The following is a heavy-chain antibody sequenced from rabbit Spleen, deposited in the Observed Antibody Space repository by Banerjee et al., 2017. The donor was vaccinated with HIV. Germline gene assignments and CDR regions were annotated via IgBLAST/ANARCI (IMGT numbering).Heavy chain of an antibody. CDR3: VRDQAGDADYGPYYLNL. CDR1: GFTLSSYY. V-gene: IGHV1S7*01. CDR2: IDPLFGIT. J-gene: IGHJ4*01. D-gene: IGHD2-1*01. Sequence: QLVESGGGLVQPAGSLTLTCKASGFTLSSYYTNWVRQAPGKGLEWIGYIDPLFGITYYANWVNGRFTISSHNAQNTLYLQLSSLTVADTATYFCVRDQAGDADYGPYYLNLWGPGTLVT.